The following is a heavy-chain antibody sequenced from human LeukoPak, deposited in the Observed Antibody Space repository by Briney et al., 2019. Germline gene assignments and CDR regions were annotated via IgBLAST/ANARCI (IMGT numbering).Heavy chain of an antibody. D-gene: IGHD3-22*01. V-gene: IGHV3-23*01. CDR2: ISNDGGGT. Sequence: GGSLRLSCAASGFTFKYFWMSWVRQAPGKGLEWVSAISNDGGGTNYADFVKGRFTISRDNSKNTLFLQMNSLRAEDTALYYCAKGSSGYFVDLWGQGTLVTVSS. CDR1: GFTFKYFW. CDR3: AKGSSGYFVDL. J-gene: IGHJ5*02.